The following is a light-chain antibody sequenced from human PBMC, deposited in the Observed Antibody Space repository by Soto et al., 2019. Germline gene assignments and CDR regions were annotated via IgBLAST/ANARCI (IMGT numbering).Light chain of an antibody. CDR2: APS. CDR3: QQSFSTPWT. J-gene: IGKJ1*01. Sequence: DIQMTQSPSSLSASVGDRAAITCRASQSISSYLNWYQQKPGKAPKLLIYAPSTLQSGVPSRFSGSGSGTDFTLTISSLQFEDFATYYCQQSFSTPWTFGQGTKVDIK. CDR1: QSISSY. V-gene: IGKV1-39*01.